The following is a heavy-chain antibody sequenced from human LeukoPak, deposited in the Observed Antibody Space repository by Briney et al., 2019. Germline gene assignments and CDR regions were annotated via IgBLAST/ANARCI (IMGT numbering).Heavy chain of an antibody. V-gene: IGHV1-2*02. CDR1: GYSFTAYY. D-gene: IGHD3-10*01. CDR2: ISPTRGGT. Sequence: ASVKVSCKGSGYSFTAYYIHWVRQAPGQGLEWMGRISPTRGGTKYAQKFLGRVSMTRDTSISTSYMELSSLRPDDTAVYYCASLEYALGSSNSYYYYDGRDIWGQGTMVTVSS. J-gene: IGHJ6*02. CDR3: ASLEYALGSSNSYYYYDGRDI.